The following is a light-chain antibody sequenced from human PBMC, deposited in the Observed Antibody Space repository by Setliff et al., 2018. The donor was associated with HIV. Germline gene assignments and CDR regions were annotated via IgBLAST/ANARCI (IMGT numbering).Light chain of an antibody. J-gene: IGLJ1*01. CDR1: SSDVGGYRL. V-gene: IGLV2-23*02. Sequence: QSALTQPASVAGSPGQSITISCTGTSSDVGGYRLVSWYQQHPGKAPKLIISEFNKRPSGVSNRFSGSKSGTSASLTISGLQAEDEANYYCCSYADSGTYLFGTGTKVTGL. CDR2: EFN. CDR3: CSYADSGTYL.